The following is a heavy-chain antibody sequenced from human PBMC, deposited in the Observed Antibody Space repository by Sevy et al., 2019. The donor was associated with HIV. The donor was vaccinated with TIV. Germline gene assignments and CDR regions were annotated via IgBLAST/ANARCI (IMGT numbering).Heavy chain of an antibody. Sequence: GGSLRLSCAASGFTFSSYWMHWVRQAPGKGLVWASRINSDGSSTSYADSVKGRFTISRDNAKNTLYLQMNSLRAEDTAVYYCARGSGSYEVWNDAFDIWGQGTMVTVSS. D-gene: IGHD1-26*01. CDR3: ARGSGSYEVWNDAFDI. CDR2: INSDGSST. CDR1: GFTFSSYW. J-gene: IGHJ3*02. V-gene: IGHV3-74*01.